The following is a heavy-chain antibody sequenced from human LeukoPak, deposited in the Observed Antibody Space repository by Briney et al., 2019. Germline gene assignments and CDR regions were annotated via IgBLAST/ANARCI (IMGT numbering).Heavy chain of an antibody. V-gene: IGHV3-30*03. CDR2: ISYDGSYK. CDR1: GFTFSSFG. CDR3: ASGGGVYSNYYYGMDV. J-gene: IGHJ6*04. Sequence: PGGSLRLSCAASGFTFSSFGMHWVRLAPGKGLEWVAVISYDGSYKDYADSVKGRFTISRDNSKNTLYLQMNRLRAEDTAVYYCASGGGVYSNYYYGMDVWGKGTTVTVSS. D-gene: IGHD2/OR15-2a*01.